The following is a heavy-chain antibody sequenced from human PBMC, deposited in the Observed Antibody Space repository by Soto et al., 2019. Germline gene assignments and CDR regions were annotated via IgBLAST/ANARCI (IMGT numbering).Heavy chain of an antibody. Sequence: PSETLSLTCTGSGGSISTFYWSWIRQPPGKGLEWIGYVYYSGSTNYNPSLKSRVTISVDTSKNQFSLKLSSVTAADTALYYCAREPYYGMDVWGQGITVTVS. CDR1: GGSISTFY. CDR2: VYYSGST. CDR3: AREPYYGMDV. V-gene: IGHV4-59*01. J-gene: IGHJ6*02.